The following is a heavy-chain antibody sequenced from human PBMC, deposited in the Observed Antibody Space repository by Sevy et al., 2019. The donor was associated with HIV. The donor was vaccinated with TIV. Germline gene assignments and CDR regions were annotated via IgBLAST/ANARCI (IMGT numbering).Heavy chain of an antibody. CDR1: GLNVSDYF. V-gene: IGHV3-11*01. J-gene: IGHJ4*02. Sequence: GGSLRLSCAVSGLNVSDYFMSWIRQAPGKRPEWVSYISSSGTIIYYADSVKGRFTISRDNAKNSLYLQMNSLRAEDTAIYYCARDLASGSFFSLYFDYWGQGTLVTVSS. D-gene: IGHD3-10*01. CDR3: ARDLASGSFFSLYFDY. CDR2: ISSSGTII.